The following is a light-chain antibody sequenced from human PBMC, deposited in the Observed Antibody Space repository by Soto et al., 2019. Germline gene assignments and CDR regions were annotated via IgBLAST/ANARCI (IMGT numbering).Light chain of an antibody. Sequence: EVVMTQSPATLSVSPGERATLSCRASQSVSRNLAWYQQRPGRAPRLLIYDASTRATNIPTRFSGSGSGTEFTLTISSLQSEDFAVYYCQQYDSSPLTFGGGTKVEIK. V-gene: IGKV3-15*01. CDR3: QQYDSSPLT. CDR2: DAS. CDR1: QSVSRN. J-gene: IGKJ4*01.